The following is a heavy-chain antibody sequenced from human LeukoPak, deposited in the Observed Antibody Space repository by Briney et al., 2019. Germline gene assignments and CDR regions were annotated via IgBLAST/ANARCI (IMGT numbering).Heavy chain of an antibody. D-gene: IGHD6-13*01. CDR1: GGSISSYY. Sequence: KPSETLSLTCTASGGSISSYYWSWIRQPAGKGLEWLGRIYTSGSTDYDTYLYSRVTMSLDTSKNQFSVKLTSVTAADTAVYYCASGSSSWGLLPKYYFDFWGQGALVTVSS. V-gene: IGHV4-4*07. CDR3: ASGSSSWGLLPKYYFDF. CDR2: IYTSGST. J-gene: IGHJ4*02.